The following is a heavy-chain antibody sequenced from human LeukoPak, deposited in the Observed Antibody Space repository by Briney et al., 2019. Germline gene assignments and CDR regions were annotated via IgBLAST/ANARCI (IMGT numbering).Heavy chain of an antibody. CDR2: ICGSVSGSGDCT. J-gene: IGHJ5*02. D-gene: IGHD2/OR15-2a*01. Sequence: PGGSLRLSCAASGFSFGSYAMSWVRQAAGKGLEWVSEICGSVSGSGDCTHYADSVKGRFTISRDNAKNSLYLQMNSLRAEDTAVYYCARDQDPEDRYLIGWFDPWGQGTLVTVSS. CDR3: ARDQDPEDRYLIGWFDP. V-gene: IGHV3-23*01. CDR1: GFSFGSYA.